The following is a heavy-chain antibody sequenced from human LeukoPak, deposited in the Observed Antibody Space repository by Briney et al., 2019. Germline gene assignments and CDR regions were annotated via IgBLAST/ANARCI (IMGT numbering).Heavy chain of an antibody. V-gene: IGHV3-23*01. D-gene: IGHD4-17*01. J-gene: IGHJ1*01. CDR2: ISGSGGST. CDR3: AKVGSHTVTTPPEYFQH. CDR1: GFTFSSYA. Sequence: GGSLRPSCAASGFTFSSYAMSWVRQAPGKGLEWVSAISGSGGSTYYADSVKGRFTISRDNSKNTLYLQMNNLRAEDTAVYYFAKVGSHTVTTPPEYFQHWGQGTLVTVSS.